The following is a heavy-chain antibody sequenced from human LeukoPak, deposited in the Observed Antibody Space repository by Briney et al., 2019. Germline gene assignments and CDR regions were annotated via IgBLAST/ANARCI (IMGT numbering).Heavy chain of an antibody. CDR1: GYTFTSYA. J-gene: IGHJ6*03. Sequence: ASVKVSCKASGYTFTSYAMNWVRQAPGQGLEWMGWINTNTGNPTYAQGFTGRFVFSLDTSVSTAYLQISSLKAEDTAVCYCARDRRVVADNYYYYYYMDVWGKGTTVTISS. CDR3: ARDRRVVADNYYYYYYMDV. V-gene: IGHV7-4-1*02. D-gene: IGHD5-12*01. CDR2: INTNTGNP.